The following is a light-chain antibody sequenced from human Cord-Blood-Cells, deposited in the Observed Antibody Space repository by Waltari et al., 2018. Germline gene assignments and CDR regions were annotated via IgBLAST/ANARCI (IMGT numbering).Light chain of an antibody. V-gene: IGLV2-23*02. Sequence: QSALTQPASVSGSPGQSITISCTGTSRDVGSYNLVSWYQQPPGKAPKLIIYEVSKRPSGVSNRFSGAKSGNTASLTISGLQAEDEADYYCCSYAGSSTYWVFGGGTKLTVL. CDR2: EVS. CDR1: SRDVGSYNL. CDR3: CSYAGSSTYWV. J-gene: IGLJ3*02.